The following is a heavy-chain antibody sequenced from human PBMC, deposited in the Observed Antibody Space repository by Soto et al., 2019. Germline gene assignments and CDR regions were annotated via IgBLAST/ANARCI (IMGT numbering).Heavy chain of an antibody. D-gene: IGHD3-9*01. Sequence: PSETLSLTCAVSGGSISSGGYSWSWIRQPPGKGLEWIGYIYHSVSTYYNPSLKSRVTISVDSSKNQFSLKLSSVTAADTAVYYCARGPPIFYWGQGTLVTVS. CDR2: IYHSVST. J-gene: IGHJ4*02. CDR1: GGSISSGGYS. V-gene: IGHV4-30-2*01. CDR3: ARGPPIFY.